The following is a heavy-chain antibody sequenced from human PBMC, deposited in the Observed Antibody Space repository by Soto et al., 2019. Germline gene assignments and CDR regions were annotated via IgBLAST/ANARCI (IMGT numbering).Heavy chain of an antibody. J-gene: IGHJ6*02. Sequence: PGGSLRLSCAASGFTFSSYAMHWVRQAPGKGLEWVAVISYDGSNKYYADSVKGRFTISRDNSKNTLYLQMNSLRAEDTAVYYCARGSRKVTAILGYYYGMDVWGQGTTVTVSS. CDR2: ISYDGSNK. V-gene: IGHV3-30-3*01. D-gene: IGHD2-21*02. CDR3: ARGSRKVTAILGYYYGMDV. CDR1: GFTFSSYA.